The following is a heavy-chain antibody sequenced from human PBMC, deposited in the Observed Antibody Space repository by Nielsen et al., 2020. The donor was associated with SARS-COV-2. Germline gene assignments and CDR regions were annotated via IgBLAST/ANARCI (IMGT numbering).Heavy chain of an antibody. CDR3: VRDRGFYYDTSTYSYFDY. V-gene: IGHV3-49*04. D-gene: IGHD3-22*01. CDR1: GFTFGDYA. J-gene: IGHJ4*02. Sequence: GESLKISCTTSGFTFGDYAMSWVRQAPGKGLEWVGFIRSKTYGGTTEYAASVKGRFTISRDDFKTIAYLQMNSLKTEDTAVYYCVRDRGFYYDTSTYSYFDYWGQGTLVTVSS. CDR2: IRSKTYGGTT.